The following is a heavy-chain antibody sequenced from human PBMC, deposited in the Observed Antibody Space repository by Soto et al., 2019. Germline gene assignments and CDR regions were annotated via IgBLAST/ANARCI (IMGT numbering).Heavy chain of an antibody. Sequence: VGSLRLSCAVSGFYFNNYGINWVRQAPGKGLEWVSSVSKSDYIYYSDSVKGRFTISRDNAKNSVSLQMNSLRAEDTAVYYCAREDSIIIPAVSDFWGQGTLVTVSS. V-gene: IGHV3-21*01. J-gene: IGHJ4*02. CDR2: VSKSDYI. CDR1: GFYFNNYG. D-gene: IGHD2-2*01. CDR3: AREDSIIIPAVSDF.